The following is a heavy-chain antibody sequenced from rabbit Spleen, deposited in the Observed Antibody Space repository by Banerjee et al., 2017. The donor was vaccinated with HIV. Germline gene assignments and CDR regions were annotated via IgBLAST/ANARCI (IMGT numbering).Heavy chain of an antibody. J-gene: IGHJ4*01. Sequence: QEQLEESGGGLVQPGRTLTLTCTASGFTLSSYWICWVRQAPGKGLEWIGCIYTGSGTTYYASWAKGRFTISKTSSTTVTLQMTSLTDADTATYFCARDDNDPGNLWGPGTLVTVS. CDR2: IYTGSGTT. V-gene: IGHV1S45*01. CDR3: ARDDNDPGNL. CDR1: GFTLSSYW. D-gene: IGHD7-1*01.